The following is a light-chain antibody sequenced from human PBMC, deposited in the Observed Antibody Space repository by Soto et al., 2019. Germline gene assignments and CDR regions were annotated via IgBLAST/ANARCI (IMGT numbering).Light chain of an antibody. CDR2: GAS. Sequence: DIQMTQSPSFLSASAGDRVTIFCRASQSISNFLHWYQQNPGKAPKLLIYGASSLESGVPSRFSGSGSGTEFTLTISSLQPDDFATYYCQHYNKYWTFGQGTKVEI. CDR1: QSISNF. CDR3: QHYNKYWT. V-gene: IGKV1-5*02. J-gene: IGKJ1*01.